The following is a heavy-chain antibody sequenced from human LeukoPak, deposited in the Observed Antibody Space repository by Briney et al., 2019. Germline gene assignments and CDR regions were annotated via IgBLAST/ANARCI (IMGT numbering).Heavy chain of an antibody. J-gene: IGHJ5*02. Sequence: GGSLRLSCAASGFTFDDYAMHWVRQAPGKGLEWVSGTSWNSGSIGYADSVKGRFTISRDNAKNSLYLQMNSLRAEDTALYYCAKAMALSVFWFDPWGQGTLVTVSS. CDR2: TSWNSGSI. D-gene: IGHD1-14*01. CDR1: GFTFDDYA. CDR3: AKAMALSVFWFDP. V-gene: IGHV3-9*01.